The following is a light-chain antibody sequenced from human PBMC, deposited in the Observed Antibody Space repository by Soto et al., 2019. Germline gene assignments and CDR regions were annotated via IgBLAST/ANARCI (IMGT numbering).Light chain of an antibody. CDR1: SSDVGGYNY. V-gene: IGLV2-14*01. Sequence: QSALTQPASVSGSPGQSITISCTGTSSDVGGYNYVSWYQQHPGKAPKLMIYEVSNRPSGVSNRFSGSKSGNTDSLTISGLQAEDEADYYCSSYTSSSTLSYVFGTGTKVTVL. J-gene: IGLJ1*01. CDR2: EVS. CDR3: SSYTSSSTLSYV.